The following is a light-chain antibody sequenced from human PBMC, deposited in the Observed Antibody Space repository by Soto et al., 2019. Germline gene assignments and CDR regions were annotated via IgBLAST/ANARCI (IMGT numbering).Light chain of an antibody. CDR2: AAS. CDR3: QQSYSTLYT. Sequence: DIQMTHSPSSLSASEGDRVTITCRESQSISSFLNWYQQKQGKAPKLLIYAASSLQSGVPSRFSGSGSGTDFTLTISSLQPEDFATYYCQQSYSTLYTFGQGTKLEIK. J-gene: IGKJ2*01. CDR1: QSISSF. V-gene: IGKV1-39*01.